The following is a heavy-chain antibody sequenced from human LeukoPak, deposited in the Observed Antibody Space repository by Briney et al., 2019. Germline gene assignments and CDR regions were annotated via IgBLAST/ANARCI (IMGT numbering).Heavy chain of an antibody. CDR1: GFTFSSYS. CDR2: ISSGSSYI. CDR3: ARDFSMATIPGY. D-gene: IGHD5-24*01. Sequence: GGSLRLSCAASGFTFSSYSMNWVRQAPGKGLEWVSSISSGSSYIYYADSVKGRFTISRDNAKNSLYLQMNSLRAEDTAVYYCARDFSMATIPGYWGQGTLVTVSS. V-gene: IGHV3-21*01. J-gene: IGHJ4*02.